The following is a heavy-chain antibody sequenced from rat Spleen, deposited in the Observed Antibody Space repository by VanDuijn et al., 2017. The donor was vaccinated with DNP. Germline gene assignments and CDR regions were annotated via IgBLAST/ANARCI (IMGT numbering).Heavy chain of an antibody. CDR2: LTNRGRTT. D-gene: IGHD1-6*01. Sequence: EVQLVESGGGLVQPGRSLKLSCAASGFTFSNYCMAGVRQAPTKGRECVPSLTNRGRTTYYRDSVKGRFTISRDNAESTLYLQMDSLRSEDTATYYCTTDPYTTDYRDYWGQGVMVTVSS. V-gene: IGHV5-27*01. CDR1: GFTFSNYC. J-gene: IGHJ2*01. CDR3: TTDPYTTDYRDY.